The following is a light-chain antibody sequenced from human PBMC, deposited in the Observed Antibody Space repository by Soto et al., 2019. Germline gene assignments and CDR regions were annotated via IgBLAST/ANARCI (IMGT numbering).Light chain of an antibody. CDR2: DTS. Sequence: EIVLTQSPATLSLFPGERATLSCRASQSVGGSLAWYQQKPGQAPRLLLYDTSSRATGIPARLSGSGSGTDFTLTISSLEPEDFAVDYCQQRSNGITFGQGTRLEIE. V-gene: IGKV3-11*01. CDR3: QQRSNGIT. J-gene: IGKJ5*01. CDR1: QSVGGS.